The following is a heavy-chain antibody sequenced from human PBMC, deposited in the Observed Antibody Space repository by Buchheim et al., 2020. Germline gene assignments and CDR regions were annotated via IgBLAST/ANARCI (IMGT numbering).Heavy chain of an antibody. J-gene: IGHJ4*02. CDR3: AKAYHQGGTCYSACDY. CDR1: GFIFSNYG. D-gene: IGHD2-15*01. V-gene: IGHV3-23*04. Sequence: EVQLVESGGGLVQPGGSLRLSCAASGFIFSNYGMSWVRQAPGKGLEWVSVVSGNGGSTFNADSVKGRFTISRDTSKNTLYLQMNSLRADDTAVYYCAKAYHQGGTCYSACDYWGQGTL. CDR2: VSGNGGST.